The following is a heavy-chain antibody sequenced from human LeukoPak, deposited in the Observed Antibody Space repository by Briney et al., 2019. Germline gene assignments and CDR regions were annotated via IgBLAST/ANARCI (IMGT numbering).Heavy chain of an antibody. V-gene: IGHV3-53*01. CDR1: GFTVSSNY. CDR2: IYSGGST. CDR3: ARDSTTYYYDRRDTFDI. D-gene: IGHD3-22*01. Sequence: GGSLRLSCAASGFTVSSNYMSWVRQAPGKGLEGVSVIYSGGSTYYADSVKGRFTISRDISKNTLYLQMNSLRAEDTAVYYCARDSTTYYYDRRDTFDIWGQGTMVTVSS. J-gene: IGHJ3*02.